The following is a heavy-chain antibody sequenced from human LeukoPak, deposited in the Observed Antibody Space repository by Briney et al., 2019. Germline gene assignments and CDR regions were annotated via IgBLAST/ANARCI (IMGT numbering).Heavy chain of an antibody. CDR3: ARAVPPNDAFDI. J-gene: IGHJ3*02. CDR1: GVSISSYY. CDR2: IYYSGST. V-gene: IGHV4-59*01. Sequence: PSETLSLTCTVSGVSISSYYWSWIRQPPGKGLEWIGYIYYSGSTNYNPSLKSRVTISVDTSKNQFSLKLSSVTAADTAVYYCARAVPPNDAFDIWGQGTMVTV.